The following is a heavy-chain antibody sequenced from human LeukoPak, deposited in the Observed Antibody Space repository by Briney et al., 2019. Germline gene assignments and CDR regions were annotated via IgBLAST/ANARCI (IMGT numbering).Heavy chain of an antibody. CDR3: TREEVVSVESFDY. Sequence: SETLSLTCTVSGGSISSYHWSWIRQPAGKGLEWIGRIYTSGSTNYNPSLKSRVTMSVDTSKNQFSLKLSSVTAADTAVYYCTREEVVSVESFDYWGQGTLVTVSS. D-gene: IGHD1-1*01. CDR1: GGSISSYH. CDR2: IYTSGST. J-gene: IGHJ4*02. V-gene: IGHV4-4*07.